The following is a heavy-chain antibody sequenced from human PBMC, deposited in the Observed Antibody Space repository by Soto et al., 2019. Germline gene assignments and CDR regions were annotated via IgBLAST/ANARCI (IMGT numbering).Heavy chain of an antibody. V-gene: IGHV1-46*03. J-gene: IGHJ4*02. Sequence: QVQLVQPGAEVKKPGASVKLSCKASGYTLTSFYIHWVRQAPGQGLEWMGIINPNGGSTNYAHNFQGRVTMTRDTSTSTVYTDLSSLRSEDTAVYYCARGLASGDYWGQGTLVTVSS. CDR2: INPNGGST. CDR1: GYTLTSFY. D-gene: IGHD6-6*01. CDR3: ARGLASGDY.